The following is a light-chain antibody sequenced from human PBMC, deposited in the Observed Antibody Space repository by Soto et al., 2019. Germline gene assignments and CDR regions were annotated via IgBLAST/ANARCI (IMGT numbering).Light chain of an antibody. Sequence: EIVLTQSPGTLSLSPGERATLSCRASQSVSSSYLAWYQQKPGQAPRLLIYGASIRATGIPDRFSGSGSGTAVTLTISRLEPEDFAVYYCHQYGSSPLTFGGGTKVEIK. CDR1: QSVSSSY. CDR2: GAS. J-gene: IGKJ4*01. V-gene: IGKV3-20*01. CDR3: HQYGSSPLT.